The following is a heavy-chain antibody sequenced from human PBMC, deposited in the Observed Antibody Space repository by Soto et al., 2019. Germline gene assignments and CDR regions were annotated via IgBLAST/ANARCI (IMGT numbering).Heavy chain of an antibody. V-gene: IGHV1-69*01. CDR1: GDTFSSYT. CDR3: AREGSYDSSGYSKFGY. J-gene: IGHJ4*02. D-gene: IGHD3-22*01. Sequence: QVHLVQSGAEVKQPGSSVKVSCKASGDTFSSYTISWVRQAPGQGLEWMGEVIPMFGTTSYQRNFQGRVTITADESTSTAYMELSGLTSEDTAIYYCAREGSYDSSGYSKFGYWGQGTLVTVSS. CDR2: VIPMFGTT.